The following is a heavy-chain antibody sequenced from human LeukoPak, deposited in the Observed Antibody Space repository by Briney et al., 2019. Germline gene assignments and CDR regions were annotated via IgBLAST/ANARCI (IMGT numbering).Heavy chain of an antibody. CDR1: GYSFTSYW. Sequence: GESLKISCKGSGYSFTSYWIGWVRQMPGKGLDWMGIIYPGDSDTRYSPSFQGQVTISADKSISTAYLQWSSLKASDTAMYYCARAMRWFGEEFDYWGQGTLVTVSS. CDR2: IYPGDSDT. CDR3: ARAMRWFGEEFDY. D-gene: IGHD3-10*01. J-gene: IGHJ4*02. V-gene: IGHV5-51*01.